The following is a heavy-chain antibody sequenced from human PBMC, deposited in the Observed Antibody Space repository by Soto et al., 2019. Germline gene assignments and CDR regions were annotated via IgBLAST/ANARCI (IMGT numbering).Heavy chain of an antibody. J-gene: IGHJ4*02. CDR3: ARGQLRLEN. CDR1: GGSFSGCY. Sequence: QVQLQQWGAGLLKPSETLSLTCGVYGGSFSGCYWTWIRQSPGKGLEWIGEVNHSGGSDYNPSLKSRVTISVDTAKNQFSLRLNSVTAADTAVYYCARGQLRLENWGQGTLVTVSS. D-gene: IGHD3-16*01. CDR2: VNHSGGS. V-gene: IGHV4-34*01.